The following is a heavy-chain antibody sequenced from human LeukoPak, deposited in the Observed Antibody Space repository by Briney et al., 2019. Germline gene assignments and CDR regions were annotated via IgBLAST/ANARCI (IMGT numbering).Heavy chain of an antibody. D-gene: IGHD6-19*01. J-gene: IGHJ4*02. CDR1: GGSISSGGYY. CDR2: IYYSGIT. V-gene: IGHV4-31*03. Sequence: SEPLSLTCTFSGGSISSGGYYGSWIRQHPGKGLGWIGYIYYSGITYYNPSLKSRITISVDTTKNQFSLKLNSVTAADTAVYYCARFRGSGWYYFDSWGQGTLVTVSS. CDR3: ARFRGSGWYYFDS.